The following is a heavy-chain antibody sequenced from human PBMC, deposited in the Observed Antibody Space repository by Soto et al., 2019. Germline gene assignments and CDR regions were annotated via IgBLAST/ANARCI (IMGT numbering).Heavy chain of an antibody. V-gene: IGHV3-23*01. J-gene: IGHJ4*02. CDR3: AKAGGIAVPGSHLDY. D-gene: IGHD6-19*01. CDR2: ISGSGRST. CDR1: GFTFSSYA. Sequence: EVQLLESGGRLVQPGGSLRLSCAASGFTFSSYAMNWVRQAPGKGLEGVSAISGSGRSTDYADSVEGRFTISRDNSKNTLYLQMSSLRAEDTAVYYCAKAGGIAVPGSHLDYWGQGTLVTVSS.